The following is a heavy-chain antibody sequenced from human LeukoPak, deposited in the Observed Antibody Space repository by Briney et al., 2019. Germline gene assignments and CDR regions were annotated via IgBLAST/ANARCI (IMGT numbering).Heavy chain of an antibody. CDR1: GCSISSSSYY. J-gene: IGHJ3*02. D-gene: IGHD3-10*01. Sequence: KPSETLSLTCTVSGCSISSSSYYWGWIRQPPGKGLEWIGSIYYSGSTYYNPSLKSRVTISVDTSKNQFSLKLSSVTAADTAVYYCAGQGVRPYDSGTYPGDAFDIWGQGTMVTVSS. V-gene: IGHV4-39*01. CDR3: AGQGVRPYDSGTYPGDAFDI. CDR2: IYYSGST.